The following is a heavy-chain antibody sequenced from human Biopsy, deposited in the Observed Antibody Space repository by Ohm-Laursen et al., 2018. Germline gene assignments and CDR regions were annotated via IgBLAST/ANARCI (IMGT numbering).Heavy chain of an antibody. V-gene: IGHV3-15*01. CDR2: IKSKTGGGTI. Sequence: SLRLSCSASGFTFSGHAMSWVRQAPGKGLEWVGRIKSKTGGGTIDYAASVKGRFSISRDDSKNTLYLQMNSLKTEDTAVYYCLSNWLDPWGQGTLVTVSS. CDR1: GFTFSGHA. CDR3: LSNWLDP. J-gene: IGHJ5*02.